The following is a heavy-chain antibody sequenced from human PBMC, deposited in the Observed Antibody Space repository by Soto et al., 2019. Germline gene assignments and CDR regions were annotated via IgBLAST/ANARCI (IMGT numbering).Heavy chain of an antibody. V-gene: IGHV3-23*01. J-gene: IGHJ6*02. D-gene: IGHD6-6*01. CDR3: AKEQLASVHYYGMDV. CDR2: ISGSGGST. Sequence: GGSLRLSCAASGFTFSSYAMSWVRQAPGKGLEWVSAISGSGGSTYYADPVKGRFTISRDNSKNTLYLQMNSLRAEDTAVYYCAKEQLASVHYYGMDVWGQGITVTVSS. CDR1: GFTFSSYA.